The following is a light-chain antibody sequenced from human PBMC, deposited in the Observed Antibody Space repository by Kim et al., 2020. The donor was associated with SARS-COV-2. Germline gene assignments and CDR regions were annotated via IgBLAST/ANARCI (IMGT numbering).Light chain of an antibody. CDR1: QSVLYNSNGQNY. Sequence: DIVMTQSPDSLAVSLGERATIKCTYSQSVLYNSNGQNYLAWYQHKPGQHPKLLIYWTSTRESGVPDRFSGTGSGTDFTLPISSLQAEDVATYFCQQYDSTRPMYTFGQGTKLEI. V-gene: IGKV4-1*01. CDR2: WTS. CDR3: QQYDSTRPMYT. J-gene: IGKJ2*01.